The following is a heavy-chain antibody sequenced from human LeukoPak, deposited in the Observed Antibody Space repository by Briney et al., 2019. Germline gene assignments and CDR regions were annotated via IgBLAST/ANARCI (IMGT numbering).Heavy chain of an antibody. D-gene: IGHD6-19*01. CDR3: TRAVAGHPD. V-gene: IGHV4-34*01. CDR1: GVPFSNYY. CDR2: INHSGYT. Sequence: SETLSLTCAVSGVPFSNYYWSWVRRSPRQELEWIGEINHSGYTNYNPSLESRVTMSIDTAKNQFSLILTSATAADAGVYYCTRAVAGHPDWGQGTLVTVSS. J-gene: IGHJ4*02.